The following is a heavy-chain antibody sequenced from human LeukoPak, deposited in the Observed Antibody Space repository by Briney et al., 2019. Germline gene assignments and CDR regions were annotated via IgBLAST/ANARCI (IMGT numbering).Heavy chain of an antibody. D-gene: IGHD3-10*01. V-gene: IGHV3-23*01. CDR1: GFTFSSYA. J-gene: IGHJ4*02. CDR3: AKGALLWFGELLPLDY. CDR2: IGGSGGDT. Sequence: GGSLRLSCAASGFTFSSYAMSWVRQAPGKGLEWVSAIGGSGGDTYYADSVKGRFTISRDNSKNTLYLQMNSLRAEDTAVYYCAKGALLWFGELLPLDYWGQGTLVTVSS.